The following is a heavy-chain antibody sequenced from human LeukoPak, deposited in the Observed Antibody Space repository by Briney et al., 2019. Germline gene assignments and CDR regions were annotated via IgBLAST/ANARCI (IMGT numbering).Heavy chain of an antibody. CDR3: ARDVGQQLAPYYYYYYYMDV. CDR1: GGSISSYY. Sequence: PSETLFLTCTVSGGSISSYYWSWIRQPAGKGLEWIGRIYTSGSTNYNPSLKSRVTMSVDTSKNQFSLKLSSVTAADTAVYYCARDVGQQLAPYYYYYYYMDVWGKGTTVTVSS. CDR2: IYTSGST. J-gene: IGHJ6*03. V-gene: IGHV4-4*07. D-gene: IGHD6-13*01.